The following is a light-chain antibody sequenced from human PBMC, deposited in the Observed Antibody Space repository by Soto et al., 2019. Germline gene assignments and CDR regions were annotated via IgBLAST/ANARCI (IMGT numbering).Light chain of an antibody. CDR2: VAS. CDR1: QSVSSN. J-gene: IGKJ4*01. V-gene: IGKV3-15*01. CDR3: QQYNNWPLT. Sequence: EIVMTQSPATLSVSPGERATLSCRASQSVSSNLAWYQQNPGQAPRLLIYVASTRATGIPARFSGNGSGTEFTLTISSLQSEDFAVYYCQQYNNWPLTFGGGTKVEIK.